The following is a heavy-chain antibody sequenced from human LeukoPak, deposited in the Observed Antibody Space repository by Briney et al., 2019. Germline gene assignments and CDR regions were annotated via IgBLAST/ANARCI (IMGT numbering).Heavy chain of an antibody. Sequence: SETLSLTCTVSGGSISSYYWSWIRQPPGKGLEWIGYIYYSGSTNYNPSLKSRVTISVDTSKNQFSLKLSSVTAADSAVHYCARAVRSILTGYSGAFDPWGQGTLVTVSS. CDR1: GGSISSYY. V-gene: IGHV4-59*01. J-gene: IGHJ5*02. CDR3: ARAVRSILTGYSGAFDP. CDR2: IYYSGST. D-gene: IGHD3-9*01.